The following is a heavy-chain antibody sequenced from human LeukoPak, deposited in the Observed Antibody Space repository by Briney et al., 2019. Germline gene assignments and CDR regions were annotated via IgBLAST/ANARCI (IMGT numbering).Heavy chain of an antibody. CDR2: IKQDGSEK. V-gene: IGHV3-7*03. J-gene: IGHJ6*02. Sequence: GGSLRLSCAASGFTFSSYWMSWVRQAPGKGLEWVANIKQDGSEKYYVDSVKGRFTISRDNAKNSLYLQMNSLRAEDTAVYYCASMDTAMVNGMDVWGQGTTVTVSS. D-gene: IGHD5-18*01. CDR3: ASMDTAMVNGMDV. CDR1: GFTFSSYW.